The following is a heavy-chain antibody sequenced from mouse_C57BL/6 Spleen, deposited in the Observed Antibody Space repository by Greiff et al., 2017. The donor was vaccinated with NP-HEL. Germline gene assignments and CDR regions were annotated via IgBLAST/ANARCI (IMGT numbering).Heavy chain of an antibody. D-gene: IGHD3-1*01. CDR3: ARSGRGYYYAMDY. V-gene: IGHV1-53*01. CDR1: GYTFTSYW. CDR2: INPSNGGT. Sequence: QVQLQQPGTELVKPGASVKLSCKTSGYTFTSYWMHWVKQRPGQGLEWIGNINPSNGGTNYNEKFKSKATLTVDKSSSTAYMQLSSLTSEDSAVYYCARSGRGYYYAMDYWGQGTSVTVSS. J-gene: IGHJ4*01.